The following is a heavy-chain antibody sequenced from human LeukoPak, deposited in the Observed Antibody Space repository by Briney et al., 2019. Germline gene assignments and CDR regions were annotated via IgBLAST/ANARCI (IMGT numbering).Heavy chain of an antibody. V-gene: IGHV3-30-3*01. CDR2: ISYDGSNK. J-gene: IGHJ4*02. D-gene: IGHD3-22*01. CDR1: GFTFSSYA. CDR3: AREFDSSGYYAYFDY. Sequence: PGRSLRLSCAASGFTFSSYAMHWVRQAPGKGLEWVAVISYDGSNKYYADSVKGRFTISRDNSKNTLYPQMNSLRAEDTAVYYCAREFDSSGYYAYFDYWGQGTLVTVSS.